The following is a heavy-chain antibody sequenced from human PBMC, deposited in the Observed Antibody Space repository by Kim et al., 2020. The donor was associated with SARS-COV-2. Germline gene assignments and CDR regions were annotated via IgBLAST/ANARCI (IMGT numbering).Heavy chain of an antibody. Sequence: SETLSLTCTVSGGSISSYYWSWIRQPPGKGLEWIGYIYYSGSTNYNPSLKSRVTISVDTSKNQFSLKLSSVTAADTAVYYCARDFGGYDFWSGYSGPNYYYGMDVWGQGTTVTVSS. CDR1: GGSISSYY. V-gene: IGHV4-59*01. CDR3: ARDFGGYDFWSGYSGPNYYYGMDV. J-gene: IGHJ6*02. CDR2: IYYSGST. D-gene: IGHD3-3*01.